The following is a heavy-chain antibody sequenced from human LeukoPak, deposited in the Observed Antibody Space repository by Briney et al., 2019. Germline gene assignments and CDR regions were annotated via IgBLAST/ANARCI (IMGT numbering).Heavy chain of an antibody. CDR3: ARHRLSSGWKIYYFDY. J-gene: IGHJ4*02. Sequence: SETLSLTCTVSGGSISSSSYYWGWIRQPPGKGLEWIGSIYYSGSTYYNPSLKSRVTISVDTSKNQFSLKLGSVTAADTAVYYCARHRLSSGWKIYYFDYWGQGTLVTVSS. V-gene: IGHV4-39*01. CDR1: GGSISSSSYY. CDR2: IYYSGST. D-gene: IGHD6-19*01.